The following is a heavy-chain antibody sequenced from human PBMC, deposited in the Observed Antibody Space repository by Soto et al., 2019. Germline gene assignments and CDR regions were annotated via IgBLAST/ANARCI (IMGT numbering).Heavy chain of an antibody. CDR2: IYYSGST. Sequence: QVQLQQSGPGLVKPSETLSLTCTVSGGSISSYYWSWIRQRPGKGLEWIGYIYYSGSTNYNPSLKSRVTISVDASKNQCSLKLSSVTAADTAVYYCARRWGGTFDYWGQGTLVTVSS. CDR3: ARRWGGTFDY. CDR1: GGSISSYY. D-gene: IGHD2-21*01. J-gene: IGHJ4*02. V-gene: IGHV4-59*01.